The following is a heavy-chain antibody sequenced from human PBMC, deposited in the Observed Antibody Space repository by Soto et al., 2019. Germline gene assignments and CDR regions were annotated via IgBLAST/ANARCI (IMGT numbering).Heavy chain of an antibody. Sequence: GESLKISCKGSGYSFTGYWIGWVRQMPGKGLEWMGIIYPGDSDTRYSPSFQGQVTISADKSISTAYLQWSSLKASDTAMYYCARAPWCDYDILSWCRGRKYFDYWGQGTLVTVSS. CDR3: ARAPWCDYDILSWCRGRKYFDY. CDR1: GYSFTGYW. J-gene: IGHJ4*02. D-gene: IGHD3-9*01. V-gene: IGHV5-51*01. CDR2: IYPGDSDT.